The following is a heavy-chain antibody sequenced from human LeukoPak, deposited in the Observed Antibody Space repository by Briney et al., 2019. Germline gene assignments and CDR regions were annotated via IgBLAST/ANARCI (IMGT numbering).Heavy chain of an antibody. D-gene: IGHD5-18*01. J-gene: IGHJ4*02. CDR2: ISSSSSYI. CDR3: AIEAGGYSYGLDY. Sequence: GGSLRLSCAASGFTFSSYTMNWVRQAPGKGLEWVSSISSSSSYIYYADSVKGRFTISRDNAKNSLYLQMNSLRAEDTAVYYCAIEAGGYSYGLDYWGQGTLVAVSS. V-gene: IGHV3-21*01. CDR1: GFTFSSYT.